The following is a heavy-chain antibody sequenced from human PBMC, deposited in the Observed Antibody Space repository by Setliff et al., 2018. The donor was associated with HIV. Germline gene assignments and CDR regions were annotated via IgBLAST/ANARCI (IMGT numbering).Heavy chain of an antibody. CDR2: ISAYNGNT. CDR3: ARDSEWGSYIFWTFDI. D-gene: IGHD1-26*01. V-gene: IGHV1-18*01. CDR1: GYTFTSYD. J-gene: IGHJ3*02. Sequence: ASVKVSCKASGYTFTSYDINWVRQATGQGLEWMGWISAYNGNTNYAQKLQGRVTMTTDTSTSTAYMELRSLRSDDTAVYYCARDSEWGSYIFWTFDIWGQGTMVTVSS.